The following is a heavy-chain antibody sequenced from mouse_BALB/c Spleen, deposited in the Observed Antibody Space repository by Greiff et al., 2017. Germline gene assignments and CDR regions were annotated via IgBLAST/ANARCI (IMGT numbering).Heavy chain of an antibody. Sequence: QVQLQQSGPGLVAPSQSLSITCTVSGFSLTSYGVHWVRQPPGKGLEWLGVIWAGGSTNYNSALMSRLSISKDNSKSQVFLKMNSLQTDDTAMYYCAREITTVPPYFDYWGQGTTLTVSS. V-gene: IGHV2-9*02. CDR2: IWAGGST. CDR1: GFSLTSYG. CDR3: AREITTVPPYFDY. J-gene: IGHJ2*01. D-gene: IGHD1-1*01.